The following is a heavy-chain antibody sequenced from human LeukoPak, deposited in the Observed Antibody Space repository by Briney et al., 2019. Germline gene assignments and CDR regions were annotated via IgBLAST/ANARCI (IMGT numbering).Heavy chain of an antibody. V-gene: IGHV1-8*01. J-gene: IGHJ3*02. CDR3: ARVGSSWYSDAFDI. CDR1: GYTFTSYD. Sequence: GASVKVSCKASGYTFTSYDINWVRQATGQGLEWMGWMNPNSGNTGYAQKFQGRVTMTRNTSISTAYMELSSLRSEDTAVYYCARVGSSWYSDAFDIWGQGTMVTVSS. D-gene: IGHD6-13*01. CDR2: MNPNSGNT.